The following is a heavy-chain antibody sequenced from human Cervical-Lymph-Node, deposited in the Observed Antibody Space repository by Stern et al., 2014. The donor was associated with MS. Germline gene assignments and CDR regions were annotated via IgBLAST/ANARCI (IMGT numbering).Heavy chain of an antibody. D-gene: IGHD5-12*01. Sequence: VQLVESGGGVVQPGRSLRLSCAASGFTFSSYGMHWVRQAPGKGLEWVAVIWYDGSNKYYADSVKGRFTISRDNSKNTLYLQMNSLRAEDTAVYYCARDRGYPYYYGMDVWGQGTTVTVSS. CDR1: GFTFSSYG. CDR3: ARDRGYPYYYGMDV. V-gene: IGHV3-33*01. J-gene: IGHJ6*02. CDR2: IWYDGSNK.